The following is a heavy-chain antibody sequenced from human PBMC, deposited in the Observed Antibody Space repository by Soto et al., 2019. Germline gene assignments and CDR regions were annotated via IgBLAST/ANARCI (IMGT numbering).Heavy chain of an antibody. CDR2: IYYSGST. V-gene: IGHV4-59*08. CDR1: GGSISSYY. J-gene: IGHJ4*02. Sequence: QVQLQESGPGLVKPSETLSLTCTVSGGSISSYYWSWIRQPPGKGLEWIGYIYYSGSTNYNPSLKSRVTISVDTSKNQFSLKLSSVTAADTAVYYRARLGFWSGYYADYWGQGTLVTVSS. D-gene: IGHD3-3*01. CDR3: ARLGFWSGYYADY.